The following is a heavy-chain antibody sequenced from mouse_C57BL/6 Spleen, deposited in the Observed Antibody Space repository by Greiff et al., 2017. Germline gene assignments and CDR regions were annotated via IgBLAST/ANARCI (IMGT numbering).Heavy chain of an antibody. CDR1: GYTFTSYW. V-gene: IGHV1-69*01. CDR2: IDPSDSYT. D-gene: IGHD2-1*01. Sequence: QVQLQQSGAELVMPGASVKLSCKASGYTFTSYWMHWVKQRPGQGLEWIGEIDPSDSYTNYNQKFKGKSTLTVDKSSSTAYMQLSSLTSEDSAVYYCALIYYGNYVFAYWGQGTLVTVSA. J-gene: IGHJ3*01. CDR3: ALIYYGNYVFAY.